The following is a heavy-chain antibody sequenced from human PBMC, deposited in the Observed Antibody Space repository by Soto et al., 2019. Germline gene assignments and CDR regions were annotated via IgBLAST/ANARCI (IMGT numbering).Heavy chain of an antibody. Sequence: GESLKISCKGSGYSFTSYWISWVRQMPGKGLEWMGRIDPSDSYTNYSPSFQGHVTISADKSISTAYLQWSSLKASDTAMYYCASYSGYSYGYGMDVWGQGXTVTVYS. J-gene: IGHJ6*02. CDR3: ASYSGYSYGYGMDV. V-gene: IGHV5-10-1*01. CDR1: GYSFTSYW. CDR2: IDPSDSYT. D-gene: IGHD5-18*01.